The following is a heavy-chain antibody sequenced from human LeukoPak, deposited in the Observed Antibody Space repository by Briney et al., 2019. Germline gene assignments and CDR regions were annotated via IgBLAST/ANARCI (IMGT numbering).Heavy chain of an antibody. D-gene: IGHD3-10*01. Sequence: GGSLRLFCAASGFTFSSYAMSWVRQAPGKGLEWVANIKQDGSEKYYVDSVKGRFTISRDNAKNSLYLQMNSLRAEDTAVYYCAREKVRGAVDYWGQGTLVTVSS. J-gene: IGHJ4*02. CDR3: AREKVRGAVDY. V-gene: IGHV3-7*01. CDR2: IKQDGSEK. CDR1: GFTFSSYA.